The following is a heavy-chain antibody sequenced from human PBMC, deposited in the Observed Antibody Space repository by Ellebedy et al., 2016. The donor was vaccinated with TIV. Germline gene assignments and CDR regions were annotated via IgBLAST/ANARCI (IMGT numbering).Heavy chain of an antibody. CDR3: ARDIVVVPAAMPVGLGY. CDR1: GFTFSDYA. D-gene: IGHD2-2*01. Sequence: PGGSLRLSCAASGFTFSDYAIHWVRQAPGKGLEWVAVISYDGSNKYYADSVKGRFTISRDNSKNTLYLQMNSLRAEDTAVYYCARDIVVVPAAMPVGLGYWGQGTLVTVSS. CDR2: ISYDGSNK. V-gene: IGHV3-30-3*01. J-gene: IGHJ4*02.